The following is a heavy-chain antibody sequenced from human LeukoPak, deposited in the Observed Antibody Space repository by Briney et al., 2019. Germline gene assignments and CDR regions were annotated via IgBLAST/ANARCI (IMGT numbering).Heavy chain of an antibody. J-gene: IGHJ6*02. CDR1: GGSISSYY. CDR2: IYYSGST. Sequence: SETLSLTCTVSGGSISSYYWSWIRQPPGKGLEWIGYIYYSGSTNYNPSLKSRVTISVDTSKNQFSPKLSSVTAADTAVYYCARRVDAGSGWYYDYGMDVWGQGTTVTVSS. D-gene: IGHD6-19*01. V-gene: IGHV4-59*08. CDR3: ARRVDAGSGWYYDYGMDV.